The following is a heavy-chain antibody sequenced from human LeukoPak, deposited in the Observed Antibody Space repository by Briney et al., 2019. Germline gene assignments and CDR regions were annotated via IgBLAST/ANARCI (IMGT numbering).Heavy chain of an antibody. CDR2: IRYDGSNK. J-gene: IGHJ6*03. Sequence: GGSLRLSCAASGFTFSSYGMHWVRQAPGKGLEWVAFIRYDGSNKYYADSVKGRFTISRDNSKNTLYLQMNSLRAEDTAVYYCAKDEADIVVVPAAMGPEDYYYYYMDVWGKGTTVTISS. D-gene: IGHD2-2*01. CDR3: AKDEADIVVVPAAMGPEDYYYYYMDV. V-gene: IGHV3-30*02. CDR1: GFTFSSYG.